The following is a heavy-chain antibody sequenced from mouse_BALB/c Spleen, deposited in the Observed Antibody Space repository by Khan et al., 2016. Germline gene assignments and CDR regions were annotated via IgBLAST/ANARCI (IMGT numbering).Heavy chain of an antibody. CDR3: AREGLRRGFAY. J-gene: IGHJ3*01. D-gene: IGHD2-4*01. CDR1: GFTFSDYY. V-gene: IGHV5-4*02. CDR2: ISDGGSYT. Sequence: EVELVESGGGLVKPGGSLKLSCAASGFTFSDYYMYWVRQTPEKRLELVATISDGGSYTYYPVSVKGRFTISSDNAKNNLYLQMSSLKSEDTARYYCAREGLRRGFAYGGQGTLVTVSA.